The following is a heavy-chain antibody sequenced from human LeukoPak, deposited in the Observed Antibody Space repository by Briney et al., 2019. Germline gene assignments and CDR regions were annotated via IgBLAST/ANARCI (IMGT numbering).Heavy chain of an antibody. CDR1: GGSISSSSYY. CDR3: ARQPSFVGYYDSRGWFDP. Sequence: SETLSLTCTVSGGSISSSSYYWGWIRQPPGKGLEWIGSIYYSGSTYYNPSLKSRVTISVDTSKNQYSLKLSSVTAADTAVYYCARQPSFVGYYDSRGWFDPWGQGTLVTVSS. J-gene: IGHJ5*02. D-gene: IGHD3-22*01. V-gene: IGHV4-39*01. CDR2: IYYSGST.